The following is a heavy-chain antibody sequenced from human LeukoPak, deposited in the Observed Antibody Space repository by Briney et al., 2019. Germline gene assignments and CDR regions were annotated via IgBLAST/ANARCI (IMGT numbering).Heavy chain of an antibody. J-gene: IGHJ1*01. CDR2: IKSKVHGETI. CDR1: GFTFSNAW. Sequence: GGSLRLSCAASGFTFSNAWMSRVRQAPGEGLEWLGRIKSKVHGETIDYAAPVKGRFTISRDDSKNTLYLEMNSLKTEDTAVYYCTTVWGGDWGQGTLVTVSS. D-gene: IGHD7-27*01. V-gene: IGHV3-15*01. CDR3: TTVWGGD.